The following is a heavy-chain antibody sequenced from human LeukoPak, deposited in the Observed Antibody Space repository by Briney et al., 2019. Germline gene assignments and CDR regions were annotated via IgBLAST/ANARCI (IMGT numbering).Heavy chain of an antibody. V-gene: IGHV1-18*01. J-gene: IGHJ4*02. CDR3: ARVRYRSSTSCDGWDYFDY. Sequence: ASVKVSCKASGYTFTSYGISWVRQAPGQGLDWMRWISAYNGNTNYAQKLQGRVTMTTDTSTSTAYMELRSLRADDTAVYYCARVRYRSSTSCDGWDYFDYWGQGTLVTVSS. D-gene: IGHD2-2*01. CDR1: GYTFTSYG. CDR2: ISAYNGNT.